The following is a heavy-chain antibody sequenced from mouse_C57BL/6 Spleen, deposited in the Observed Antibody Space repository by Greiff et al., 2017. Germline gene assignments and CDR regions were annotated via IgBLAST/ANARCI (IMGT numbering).Heavy chain of an antibody. CDR2: IDPNSGGT. CDR1: GYTFTSYW. V-gene: IGHV1-72*01. D-gene: IGHD1-2*01. J-gene: IGHJ3*01. CDR3: AKEAPANPITTEGFAY. Sequence: QVQLQQPGAELVKPGASVKLSCKASGYTFTSYWMHWVKQRPGRGLEWIGRIDPNSGGTKYNEKFKSKATLTVDKPSSTAYMQLSSLTSEDSAVXYCAKEAPANPITTEGFAYWGQGTLVTVSA.